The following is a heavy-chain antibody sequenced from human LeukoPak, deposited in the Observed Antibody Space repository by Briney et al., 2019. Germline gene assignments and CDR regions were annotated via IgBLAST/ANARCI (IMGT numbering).Heavy chain of an antibody. D-gene: IGHD4-17*01. Sequence: SWVRQPPGKALEWLALIYWNNDNRYNPSLKTRLTITKDTSKNQVVLIMANMDPVDTATYYCAHYGDYRFLYYFDYWGQGTPVTVSS. CDR2: IYWNNDN. J-gene: IGHJ4*02. V-gene: IGHV2-5*01. CDR3: AHYGDYRFLYYFDY.